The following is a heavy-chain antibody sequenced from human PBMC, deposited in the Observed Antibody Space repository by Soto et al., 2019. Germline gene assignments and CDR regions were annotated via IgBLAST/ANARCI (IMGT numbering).Heavy chain of an antibody. CDR2: FIPMLGIA. D-gene: IGHD3-16*01. CDR3: ARDAGDVYPSWFDP. CDR1: GDTFSSYS. J-gene: IGHJ5*02. Sequence: QAQLVQSGAEVKKPGSSVKVSCKTSGDTFSSYSVTWVRQAPGQGLEWMGRFIPMLGIANYAQKFQGGVPITADKSTSTVYMELSSLRSEDTALYYCARDAGDVYPSWFDPWGQGTLVTVSS. V-gene: IGHV1-69*08.